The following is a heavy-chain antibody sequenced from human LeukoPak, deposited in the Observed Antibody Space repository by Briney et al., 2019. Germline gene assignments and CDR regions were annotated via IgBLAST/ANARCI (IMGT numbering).Heavy chain of an antibody. D-gene: IGHD5-12*01. CDR3: ARKYSGYDY. CDR1: GYTFTTYL. V-gene: IGHV5-51*01. J-gene: IGHJ4*02. CDR2: IHPADSIT. Sequence: GESLKISCMGSGYTFTTYLIGWVRQMPGKGLEWMGIIHPADSITTYSPSFQGHVTISADKSINTAYLQWSSLKVSDTAIYYCARKYSGYDYWGQGTLVTVSS.